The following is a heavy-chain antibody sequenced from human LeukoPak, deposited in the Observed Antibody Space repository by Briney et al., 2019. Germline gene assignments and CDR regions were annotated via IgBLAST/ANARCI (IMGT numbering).Heavy chain of an antibody. CDR1: GFTFDDYA. Sequence: GGSLRLSCAASGFTFDDYAMHWVRQAPGKGLEWVPGTSWNSGSIGYADSVKGRFTISRDNAKNSLYLQMNSLRAEDTALYYCAKEDSSGYYYGPFDYWGQGTLVTVSS. D-gene: IGHD3-22*01. CDR2: TSWNSGSI. J-gene: IGHJ4*02. V-gene: IGHV3-9*01. CDR3: AKEDSSGYYYGPFDY.